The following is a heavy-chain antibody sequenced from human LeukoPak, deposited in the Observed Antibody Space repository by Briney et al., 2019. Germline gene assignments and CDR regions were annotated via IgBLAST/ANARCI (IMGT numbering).Heavy chain of an antibody. CDR3: ACRDLSSTWSYP. CDR1: GYSFTNYW. J-gene: IGHJ5*02. Sequence: GESLKISCKSVGYSFTNYWIGWVRQMPGKGMEWMGVIYPGDSRVRYNPSFQGQVTISVDKSVSTAYLQWISLKASDTAMYYCACRDLSSTWSYPWGQGTLVTVSS. CDR2: IYPGDSRV. D-gene: IGHD6-13*01. V-gene: IGHV5-51*01.